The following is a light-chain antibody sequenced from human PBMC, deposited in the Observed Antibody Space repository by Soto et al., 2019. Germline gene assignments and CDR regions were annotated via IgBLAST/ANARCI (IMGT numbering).Light chain of an antibody. CDR1: SSDVGTYNF. CDR3: SAYTVSRTYV. J-gene: IGLJ1*01. Sequence: QSALTQPASVSGSPGQSITISCTGTSSDVGTYNFVSWHQQHPGKVPKLMIYNVYDRPSGISYRFSGSKSGNTASLTISGLQGEDEADYYCSAYTVSRTYVFGTGTKVTLL. CDR2: NVY. V-gene: IGLV2-14*03.